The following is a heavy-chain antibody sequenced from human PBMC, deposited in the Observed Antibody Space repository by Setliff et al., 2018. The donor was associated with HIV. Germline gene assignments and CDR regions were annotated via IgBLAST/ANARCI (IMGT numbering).Heavy chain of an antibody. D-gene: IGHD3-10*01. CDR1: GFIFNDHV. Sequence: GGSLRLSCAASGFIFNDHVMHWVRQVPGKGLEWVSLVTWNGVTAYYADSVKGRFTASRDNSKNAFYLQMNSLRDGDTALYYCGKGPTGSGSSYVDYWGQGTLVTVS. J-gene: IGHJ4*02. CDR3: GKGPTGSGSSYVDY. CDR2: VTWNGVTA. V-gene: IGHV3-43D*03.